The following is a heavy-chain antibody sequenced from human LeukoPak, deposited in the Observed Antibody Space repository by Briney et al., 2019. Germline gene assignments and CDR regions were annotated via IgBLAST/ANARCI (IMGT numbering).Heavy chain of an antibody. CDR2: IYHSGST. D-gene: IGHD6-19*01. J-gene: IGHJ6*02. CDR3: ARDAVADYYYYGMDV. Sequence: PSETLSLTCAVSGGSISSSNWWSWVRQPPGKGLEWIGEIYHSGSTNYNPSLKSRVTISVDKSKNQFSLKLSSVTAADTAVYYCARDAVADYYYYGMDVWGQGTTVTVSS. CDR1: GGSISSSNW. V-gene: IGHV4-4*02.